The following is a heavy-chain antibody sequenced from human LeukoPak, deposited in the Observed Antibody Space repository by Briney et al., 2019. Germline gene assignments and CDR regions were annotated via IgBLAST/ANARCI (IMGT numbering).Heavy chain of an antibody. Sequence: GGSLRLSCAASGFTFSNAWMSWVRQAPGKELEWVGRIKSRTDGATTDYAAPVKGRFTISRDDSKNTLYLQMNSLKTEDTAVYYCTTFNSGSYYWYFDYWGQGTLVTVSS. D-gene: IGHD1-26*01. CDR3: TTFNSGSYYWYFDY. J-gene: IGHJ4*02. CDR1: GFTFSNAW. V-gene: IGHV3-15*01. CDR2: IKSRTDGATT.